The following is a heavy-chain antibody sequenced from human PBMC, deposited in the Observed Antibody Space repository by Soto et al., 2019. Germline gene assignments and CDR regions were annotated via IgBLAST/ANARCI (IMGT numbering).Heavy chain of an antibody. D-gene: IGHD3-16*02. CDR3: AKDYDYVWGSYRPTTTYYYYGMDV. Sequence: GGSLRLSCAASGFTFSSYGMHWVRQAPGKGLEWVAVISYDGSNKYYADSVKGRFTISRDNSKNTLYLQMNSLRAEDTAVYYCAKDYDYVWGSYRPTTTYYYYGMDVWGQETTVTVSS. J-gene: IGHJ6*02. CDR2: ISYDGSNK. V-gene: IGHV3-30*18. CDR1: GFTFSSYG.